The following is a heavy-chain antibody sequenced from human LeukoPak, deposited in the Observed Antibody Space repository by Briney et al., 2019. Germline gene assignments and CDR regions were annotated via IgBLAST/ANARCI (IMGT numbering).Heavy chain of an antibody. CDR1: GGSISSSSYY. CDR2: IYYSGST. D-gene: IGHD3-9*01. Sequence: SETLSLTCTVSGGSISSSSYYWGWIRQPPGKGLEWIGSIYYSGSTYYNPSLKSRVTISVDTSKNQFSLKLSSVTAADTAVYYCARVNYDILTGYPYNWFDPWGQGTLVTVSS. V-gene: IGHV4-39*07. CDR3: ARVNYDILTGYPYNWFDP. J-gene: IGHJ5*02.